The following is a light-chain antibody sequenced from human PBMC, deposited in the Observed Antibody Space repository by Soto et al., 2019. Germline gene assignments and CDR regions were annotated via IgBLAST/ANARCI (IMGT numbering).Light chain of an antibody. Sequence: EIVLTQSPGTLSLSPGETAALSCRASQSFSSRYLAWYQQKSGQAPRLLIYATSSRATDIPDRFIGYGSGTDFTLTISRLEPEDFAVYYCQQYGSSSITFGQGTRLEIK. V-gene: IGKV3-20*01. CDR3: QQYGSSSIT. CDR2: ATS. J-gene: IGKJ5*01. CDR1: QSFSSRY.